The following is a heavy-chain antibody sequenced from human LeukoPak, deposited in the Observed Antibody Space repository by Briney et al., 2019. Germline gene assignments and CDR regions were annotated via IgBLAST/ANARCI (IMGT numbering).Heavy chain of an antibody. Sequence: ASVKVSCKASGYTFTSYGISWVRQAPGQGLEWMGWISAYNGNTNYAQKLQGRVTMTTDTSTSTAYMELRSLRSDDTAVYYCARDWSSYYYDSSGLSSSGPRSYYFDYWGQGTLVTVSS. D-gene: IGHD3-22*01. CDR1: GYTFTSYG. J-gene: IGHJ4*02. CDR2: ISAYNGNT. V-gene: IGHV1-18*01. CDR3: ARDWSSYYYDSSGLSSSGPRSYYFDY.